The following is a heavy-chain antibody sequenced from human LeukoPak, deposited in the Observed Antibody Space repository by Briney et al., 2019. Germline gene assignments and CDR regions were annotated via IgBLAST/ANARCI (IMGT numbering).Heavy chain of an antibody. V-gene: IGHV3-15*01. D-gene: IGHD3-9*01. CDR2: IKSKPDGGTT. Sequence: GGSLRLSCTASGFTFGDYAMSWVRQAPGKGLEWVGRIKSKPDGGTTDYAAPVKGRFTISRDDSKNTLYLQMNSLKTEDTAVYYCTTGGIGYDILTGYYPKYYFDYWGQGTLVTVSS. CDR3: TTGGIGYDILTGYYPKYYFDY. CDR1: GFTFGDYA. J-gene: IGHJ4*02.